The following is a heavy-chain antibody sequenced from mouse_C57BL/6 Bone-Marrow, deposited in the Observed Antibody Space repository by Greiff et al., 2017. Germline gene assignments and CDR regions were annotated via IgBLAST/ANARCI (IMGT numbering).Heavy chain of an antibody. V-gene: IGHV14-4*01. J-gene: IGHJ1*03. Sequence: EVQLQQSGAELVRPGASVKLSCTASGFNIKDDYMHWVKQRPEQSLEWIGWIDPENGDTEYASKFQGKATITADTSSNTAYLQLSSLTSEDTAVYYCTCNYYWYFDVWGTGTTVTVSS. CDR1: GFNIKDDY. CDR3: TCNYYWYFDV. CDR2: IDPENGDT. D-gene: IGHD2-1*01.